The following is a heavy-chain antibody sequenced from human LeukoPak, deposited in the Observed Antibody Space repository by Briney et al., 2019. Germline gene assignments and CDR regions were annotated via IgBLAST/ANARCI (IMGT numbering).Heavy chain of an antibody. J-gene: IGHJ4*02. CDR1: GFTFSSYA. CDR2: ISGSGSNT. D-gene: IGHD3-3*01. Sequence: GGSLRLSCAASGFTFSSYAMSWVRQAPGKGLQWVSAISGSGSNTYYADSVKGRFTISRDNSKNTLYLQMNSLRAEDTAVYYCAKGNRYDFWSGSGVWIYYFDYWGQGTLVTVSS. V-gene: IGHV3-23*01. CDR3: AKGNRYDFWSGSGVWIYYFDY.